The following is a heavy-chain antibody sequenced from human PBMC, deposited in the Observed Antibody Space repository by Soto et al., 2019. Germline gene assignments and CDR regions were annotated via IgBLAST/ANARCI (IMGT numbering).Heavy chain of an antibody. D-gene: IGHD3-22*01. CDR3: ARAGYYYDSSGYYSDPFDY. CDR2: IYYSGST. Sequence: SETLSLTCTVSGGSISSGGYYWSWIRQHPGKGLEWIGYIYYSGSTYYNPSLKSRVTISVDTSKNQFSLKLSSVTAADTAVYYCARAGYYYDSSGYYSDPFDYWGQGTLVTVSS. CDR1: GGSISSGGYY. V-gene: IGHV4-31*03. J-gene: IGHJ4*02.